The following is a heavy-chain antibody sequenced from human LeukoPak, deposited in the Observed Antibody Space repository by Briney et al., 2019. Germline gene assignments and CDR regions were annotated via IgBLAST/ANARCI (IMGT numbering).Heavy chain of an antibody. Sequence: PSETLSLTCTVPGGSISSYYWSWIRQPPGKGLEWIGYIYYSGSTNYNPSLKSRVTISVDTSKNQFSLKLSSVTAADTAVYYCAREGLGGDFVDYWGQGTLVTVSS. CDR2: IYYSGST. CDR1: GGSISSYY. CDR3: AREGLGGDFVDY. V-gene: IGHV4-59*01. J-gene: IGHJ4*02. D-gene: IGHD2-21*02.